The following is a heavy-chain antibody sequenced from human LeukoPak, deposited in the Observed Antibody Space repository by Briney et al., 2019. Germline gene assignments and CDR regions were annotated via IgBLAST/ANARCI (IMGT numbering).Heavy chain of an antibody. CDR3: ARHGKVGRLLKRYYFDY. V-gene: IGHV3-48*04. Sequence: GGSLRLSCAASGFTFSSYSMNWVRQAPGKGLEWVSYISSSGGIIHYADSVKGRFTISRDNAENSLYLQMNSLRAEDTAVYYCARHGKVGRLLKRYYFDYWGQGTLVTVSS. J-gene: IGHJ4*02. CDR2: ISSSGGII. D-gene: IGHD2-15*01. CDR1: GFTFSSYS.